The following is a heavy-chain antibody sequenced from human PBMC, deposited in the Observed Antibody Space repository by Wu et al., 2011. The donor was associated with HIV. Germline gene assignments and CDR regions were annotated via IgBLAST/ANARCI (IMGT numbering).Heavy chain of an antibody. Sequence: QVQVVQSGPEVKKPGSSVKVSCKVSGGTFSSYGIDWVRQAPGQRFEWMGRIIPMFGTANYAQKFQDRVTITADKSTNTAYMELSSLRSEDTAVYYCARQVIRGGYSLHFDYWGQGTLVTVSS. V-gene: IGHV1-69*14. D-gene: IGHD4-23*01. CDR1: GGTFSSYG. CDR2: IIPMFGTA. CDR3: ARQVIRGGYSLHFDY. J-gene: IGHJ4*02.